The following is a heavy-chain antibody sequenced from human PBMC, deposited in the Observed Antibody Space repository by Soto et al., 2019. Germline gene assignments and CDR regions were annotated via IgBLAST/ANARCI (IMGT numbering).Heavy chain of an antibody. Sequence: ASVKVSCKASGYTFTGYYMHWVRQAPGQGLEWMGWINPNSGGTNYAQKFQGWVTMTRDTSISTAYMELSRLRSDDTAVYYCARSSALRYFDWLLSGGYYYGMDVWGQGTTVTVSS. CDR2: INPNSGGT. D-gene: IGHD3-9*01. CDR3: ARSSALRYFDWLLSGGYYYGMDV. CDR1: GYTFTGYY. V-gene: IGHV1-2*04. J-gene: IGHJ6*02.